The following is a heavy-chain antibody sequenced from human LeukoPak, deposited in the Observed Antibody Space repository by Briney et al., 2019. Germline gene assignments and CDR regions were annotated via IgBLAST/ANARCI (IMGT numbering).Heavy chain of an antibody. Sequence: SQTLSLTCTVSGGSVSSGGYYWSWIRQHPGKALEWIGYIYYTGSTYYNPSLEGRVTISVDTSRNHFSVKLNSVTAADTAVYYCARSQNYYGSGDYWSQGTLVTVSS. D-gene: IGHD3-10*01. V-gene: IGHV4-31*03. CDR1: GGSVSSGGYY. CDR3: ARSQNYYGSGDY. J-gene: IGHJ4*02. CDR2: IYYTGST.